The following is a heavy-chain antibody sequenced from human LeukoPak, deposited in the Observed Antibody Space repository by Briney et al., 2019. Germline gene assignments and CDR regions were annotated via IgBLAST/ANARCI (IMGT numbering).Heavy chain of an antibody. CDR2: IYYSGST. J-gene: IGHJ5*02. CDR3: ARDLQYYDFWSGYRRYNWFDP. CDR1: GGSISSSSYY. D-gene: IGHD3-3*01. Sequence: PSETLSLTCTVSGGSISSSSYYWGWIRQPPGKGLEWIGSIYYSGSTYYNPSLKSRVAISVDTSKNQFSLKLSSVTAADTAVYHCARDLQYYDFWSGYRRYNWFDPWGQGTLVTVSS. V-gene: IGHV4-39*07.